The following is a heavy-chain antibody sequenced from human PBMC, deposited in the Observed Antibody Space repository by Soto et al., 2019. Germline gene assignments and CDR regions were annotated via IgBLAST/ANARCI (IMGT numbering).Heavy chain of an antibody. Sequence: ASVKVSCKASGYTFTSYVINWVRQATGQGLEWMGWMNPNSGNTGYAQKFQGRVTMTRNTSISTAYMELSSLRSEDTAVYYCATAGKYSGYDDLDYWGQGTLVTVSS. D-gene: IGHD5-12*01. CDR1: GYTFTSYV. J-gene: IGHJ4*02. CDR2: MNPNSGNT. V-gene: IGHV1-8*01. CDR3: ATAGKYSGYDDLDY.